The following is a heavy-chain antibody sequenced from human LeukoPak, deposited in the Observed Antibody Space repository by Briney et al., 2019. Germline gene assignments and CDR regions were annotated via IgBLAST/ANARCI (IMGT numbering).Heavy chain of an antibody. D-gene: IGHD3-3*01. CDR2: INFDGSST. CDR3: ARPLRESGYFYFDN. V-gene: IGHV3-74*01. J-gene: IGHJ4*02. CDR1: GFTFSSYW. Sequence: GGSLILSCAASGFTFSSYWMHWVRQAPGKGLVWVSRINFDGSSTTYADSVRGRFTISRDNAKNTLYLQMNSLRAEDTAIYYCARPLRESGYFYFDNWGQGTLVTVSS.